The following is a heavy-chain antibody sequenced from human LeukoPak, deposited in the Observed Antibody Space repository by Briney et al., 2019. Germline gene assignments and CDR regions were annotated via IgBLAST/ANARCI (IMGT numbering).Heavy chain of an antibody. CDR2: IHTGGTT. CDR1: GFTVSSNY. D-gene: IGHD6-6*01. V-gene: IGHV3-66*02. CDR3: ARGTPSYSSSQNYFDY. J-gene: IGHJ4*02. Sequence: GGSLRLSCAASGFTVSSNYMSWVRQAPGKGLEWVSVIHTGGTTYYSDSVKGRFTISRDNSKNTLYLQMNVLRTEDTAVYFCARGTPSYSSSQNYFDYWGQGTLVTVSS.